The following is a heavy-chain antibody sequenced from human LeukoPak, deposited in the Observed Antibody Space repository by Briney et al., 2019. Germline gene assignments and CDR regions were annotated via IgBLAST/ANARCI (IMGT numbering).Heavy chain of an antibody. V-gene: IGHV4-4*07. CDR1: GDSISSYY. D-gene: IGHD3-10*01. CDR3: ARLGGENF. J-gene: IGHJ4*02. CDR2: INTSGST. Sequence: SETLSLTCSVSGDSISSYYWTWIRQPAGKGLEWIGRINTSGSTNHNPSLKSRVTMSVDTSKNQFSLNLSSVTAADTAVYYCARLGGENFWGQGTLVTVSS.